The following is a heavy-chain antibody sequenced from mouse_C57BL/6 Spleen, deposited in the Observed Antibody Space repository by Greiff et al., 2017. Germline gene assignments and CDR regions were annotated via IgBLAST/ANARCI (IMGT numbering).Heavy chain of an antibody. J-gene: IGHJ4*01. V-gene: IGHV1-64*01. D-gene: IGHD4-1*01. CDR1: GYTFTSYW. Sequence: QVHVKQPGAELVKPGASVKLSCKASGYTFTSYWMHWVKQRPGQGLEWIGMIHPNSGSTNYNEKFKSKATLTVDKSSSTAYMQLSSLTSEDSAVYYCATLAYYAMDYWGQGTSVTVSS. CDR3: ATLAYYAMDY. CDR2: IHPNSGST.